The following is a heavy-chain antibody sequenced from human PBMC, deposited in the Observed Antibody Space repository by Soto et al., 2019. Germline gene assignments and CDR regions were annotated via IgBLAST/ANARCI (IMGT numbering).Heavy chain of an antibody. J-gene: IGHJ6*01. D-gene: IGHD2-21*02. CDR2: IYWDDDK. V-gene: IGHV2-5*02. Sequence: QLTLKESGPTLVKPTQTLTLTCTFSAFSLSTGGVGVGWIRQPPGKALEWLALIYWDDDKRYSPSLRSRLTITKDTSKNQVVLTMTNMDPVDTATYYCIQSRCGGDCLQSYASYYYYGMDVW. CDR3: IQSRCGGDCLQSYASYYYYGMDV. CDR1: AFSLSTGGVG.